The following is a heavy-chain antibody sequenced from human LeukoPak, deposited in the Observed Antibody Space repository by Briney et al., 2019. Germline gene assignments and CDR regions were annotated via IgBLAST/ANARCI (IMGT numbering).Heavy chain of an antibody. CDR3: AKDLGIVATTAAFDY. CDR2: ISYDGSNK. V-gene: IGHV3-30*18. J-gene: IGHJ4*02. CDR1: GFTFSSYG. D-gene: IGHD5-12*01. Sequence: TGGSLRLSCAASGFTFSSYGMHWVRQAPGKGLEWVAVISYDGSNKYYADSVKGRFTISRDNSKNTLYLQMNSLRAEDTAVYYCAKDLGIVATTAAFDYWGQGTQVTVSS.